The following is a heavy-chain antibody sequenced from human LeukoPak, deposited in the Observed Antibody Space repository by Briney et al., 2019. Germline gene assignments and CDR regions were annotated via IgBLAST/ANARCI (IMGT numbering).Heavy chain of an antibody. Sequence: GGSLRLSCAASGFTFDDYAMHWVRHAPGKGLEWVSGISWNSGNINYADSVKGRFTISRDNAKNSLYLQMNSLRPEDTALYYCAKHGVLWFGELSSYYFDSWGQGTLVTVSS. CDR3: AKHGVLWFGELSSYYFDS. CDR1: GFTFDDYA. CDR2: ISWNSGNI. J-gene: IGHJ4*02. V-gene: IGHV3-9*01. D-gene: IGHD3-10*01.